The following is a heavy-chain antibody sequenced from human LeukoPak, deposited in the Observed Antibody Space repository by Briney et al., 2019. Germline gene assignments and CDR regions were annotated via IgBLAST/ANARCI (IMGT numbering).Heavy chain of an antibody. D-gene: IGHD3-22*01. V-gene: IGHV1-18*01. CDR3: ARLEYDSSGYYYAWFDP. J-gene: IGHJ5*02. CDR2: ISAYNGNT. CDR1: GGTFSSYA. Sequence: ASVKVSCKASGGTFSSYAISWVRQAPGQGLEWMGWISAYNGNTNYAQKLQGRVTMTTDTSTSTAYMELRSLRSDDTAVYYCARLEYDSSGYYYAWFDPWGQGTLVTVSS.